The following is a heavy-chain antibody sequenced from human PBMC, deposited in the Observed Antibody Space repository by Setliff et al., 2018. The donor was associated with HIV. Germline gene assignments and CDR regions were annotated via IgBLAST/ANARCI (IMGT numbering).Heavy chain of an antibody. J-gene: IGHJ6*03. Sequence: SETLSLTCAVSGYSISSGYYWGWIRQPPGKGLEWIGAIYHSGSSYYSPSLKSRVNISGDSSKKQVYLMLSSVTAADTAVYFCARVPSSGWYGGHHYMDVWGKGAAVTVSS. CDR1: GYSISSGYY. CDR3: ARVPSSGWYGGHHYMDV. CDR2: IYHSGSS. D-gene: IGHD6-19*01. V-gene: IGHV4-38-2*01.